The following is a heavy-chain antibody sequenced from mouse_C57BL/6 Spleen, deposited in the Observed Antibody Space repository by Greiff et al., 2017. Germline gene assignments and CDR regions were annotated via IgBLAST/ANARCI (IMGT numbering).Heavy chain of an antibody. Sequence: QVQLKQSGAELVRPGASVTLSCKASGYTFTDYEMHWVKQTPVHGLEWIGAIDPETGGTAYNQKFKGKAILTADKSSSTAYMELRSLTSEDSAVYYCTRRGGYYTWFADWGQGTLVTVSA. CDR3: TRRGGYYTWFAD. V-gene: IGHV1-15*01. CDR2: IDPETGGT. J-gene: IGHJ3*01. D-gene: IGHD2-3*01. CDR1: GYTFTDYE.